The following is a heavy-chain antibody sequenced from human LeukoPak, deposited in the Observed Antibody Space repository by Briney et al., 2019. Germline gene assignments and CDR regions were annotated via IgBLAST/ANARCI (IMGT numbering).Heavy chain of an antibody. Sequence: SETLSLTCTVSGGSISPYFWSWIRQPPGKGLEWIGYIYYRGSTNYNPSLKSRVTISLDTSKDQFSLKLSSVTAADTAVYYCAREGVVEGYFDYWGQGTLVTVSS. CDR3: AREGVVEGYFDY. CDR2: IYYRGST. D-gene: IGHD3-3*01. J-gene: IGHJ4*02. CDR1: GGSISPYF. V-gene: IGHV4-59*01.